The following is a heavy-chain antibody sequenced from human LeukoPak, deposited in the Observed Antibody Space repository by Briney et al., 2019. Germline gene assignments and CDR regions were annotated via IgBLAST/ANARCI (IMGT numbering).Heavy chain of an antibody. CDR2: VNHSGST. J-gene: IGHJ4*02. CDR3: ARSVRRSSSSQNGG. V-gene: IGHV4-34*01. CDR1: GGSFSGYY. Sequence: SENLSLTCAVYGGSFSGYYWSWIRQPPGKGLEWIGEVNHSGSTNYNPSLKSRVTISVDTSKNQFSLKLSSVTAADTAVYYCARSVRRSSSSQNGGWGQGTLVTVSS. D-gene: IGHD6-6*01.